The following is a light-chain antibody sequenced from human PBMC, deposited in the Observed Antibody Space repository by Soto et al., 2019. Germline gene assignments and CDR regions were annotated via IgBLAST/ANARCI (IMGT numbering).Light chain of an antibody. CDR1: QSVSSY. J-gene: IGKJ5*01. CDR3: QQRSNWPPIT. CDR2: DAS. V-gene: IGKV3-11*01. Sequence: GVTQSPATLSLYTGERATLSCRASQSVSSYLAWYQQKPGQAARLLIYDASNRATGIPARFSGSGSGTDFTLTISSLEPEDFAVYYCQQRSNWPPITFGQGTLLEI.